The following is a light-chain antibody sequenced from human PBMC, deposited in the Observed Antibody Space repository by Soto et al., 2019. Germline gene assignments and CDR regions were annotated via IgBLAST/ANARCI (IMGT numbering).Light chain of an antibody. Sequence: LTQPRSVSGSPGQSVTISCTGTSXDVGVYNYVSWYQQHPGKAPKLMIYDVTKRPSGVPDRFSGSKSANTASLTISGLQAEDEADYYCCSYAGSYTFVFGTGTKVTVL. CDR3: CSYAGSYTFV. CDR1: SXDVGVYNY. V-gene: IGLV2-11*01. CDR2: DVT. J-gene: IGLJ1*01.